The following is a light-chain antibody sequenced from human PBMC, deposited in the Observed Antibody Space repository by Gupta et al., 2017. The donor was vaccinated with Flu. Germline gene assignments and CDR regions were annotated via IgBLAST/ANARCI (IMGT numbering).Light chain of an antibody. V-gene: IGKV2-30*01. Sequence: TLRQRASSSFRSRHSLVYRDGNVSLTWYRQRPGQAPRRRSYNVSDRDSGVPDRFSGSGTGTDFTLKISRVGADDVGVYFCLRVTHWRAFTFGHGTKVD. CDR1: HSLVYRDGNVS. J-gene: IGKJ3*01. CDR3: LRVTHWRAFT. CDR2: NVS.